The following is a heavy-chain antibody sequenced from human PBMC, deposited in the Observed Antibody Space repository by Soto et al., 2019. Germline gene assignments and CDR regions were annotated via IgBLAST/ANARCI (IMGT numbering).Heavy chain of an antibody. J-gene: IGHJ6*02. CDR1: GGTFSSYA. Sequence: QVQLVQSGAEVKKPGSSVNVSCKASGGTFSSYAISWVRQAPGQGLEWMGGIIPIFGTANYAQKFQGRVTITADESTSTAYMELSSLRSEDTAVYYCARGGRKGSSWPYYYYGMDVWGQGTTVTVSS. CDR2: IIPIFGTA. CDR3: ARGGRKGSSWPYYYYGMDV. D-gene: IGHD6-13*01. V-gene: IGHV1-69*01.